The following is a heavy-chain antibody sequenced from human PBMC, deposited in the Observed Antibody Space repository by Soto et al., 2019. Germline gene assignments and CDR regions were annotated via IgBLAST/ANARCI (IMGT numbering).Heavy chain of an antibody. CDR1: GFTFSTYA. CDR3: AKGSRGDYAYLFDY. V-gene: IGHV3-23*01. CDR2: ISGSGGST. J-gene: IGHJ4*02. Sequence: GGSLRLSCAASGFTFSTYAMSWVRQAPGKGLEWVSSISGSGGSTYYADSVKGRFTISRDNSKNTLYLQMNSLRAEDTAVYYCAKGSRGDYAYLFDYWGQGTLVTVSS. D-gene: IGHD4-17*01.